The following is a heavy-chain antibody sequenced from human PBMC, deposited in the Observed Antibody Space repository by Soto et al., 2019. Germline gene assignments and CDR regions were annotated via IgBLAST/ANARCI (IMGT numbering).Heavy chain of an antibody. D-gene: IGHD3-3*01. CDR2: ISAYNGNT. CDR3: ARLPVFPGYDFWSGYGDY. J-gene: IGHJ4*02. CDR1: GYTFTSYG. V-gene: IGHV1-18*01. Sequence: QVQLVQSGAEVKKPGASVKVSCKASGYTFTSYGISWVRQAPGQGLEWMGWISAYNGNTNNAQKLQGRVTMTTDTSTSTAYMELRSLRADDTAVYYCARLPVFPGYDFWSGYGDYWGQGTLVTVSS.